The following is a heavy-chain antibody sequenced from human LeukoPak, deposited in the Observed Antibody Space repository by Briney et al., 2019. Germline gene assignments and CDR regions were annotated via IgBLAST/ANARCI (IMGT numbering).Heavy chain of an antibody. Sequence: SETLSLTCTVSGGSISSGSYYWSWIRQPAGKGLEWIGRIYTSGSTNYNPSLKSRVTISVDTSKNQFSLKLSSVTAADTAVYYCARSIRGYSSGWYYFDYWGQGTLITVSS. V-gene: IGHV4-61*02. CDR1: GGSISSGSYY. D-gene: IGHD6-19*01. CDR2: IYTSGST. CDR3: ARSIRGYSSGWYYFDY. J-gene: IGHJ4*02.